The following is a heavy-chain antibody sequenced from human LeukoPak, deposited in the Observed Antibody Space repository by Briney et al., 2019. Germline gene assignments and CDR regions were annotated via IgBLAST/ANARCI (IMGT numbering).Heavy chain of an antibody. CDR3: VRDSSTITTPYFDY. D-gene: IGHD3-22*01. Sequence: ASVKVSCTASGFTFTHYYIHWVRQAPGQGLEWMGWINANSGGTNYAQDFQGRIIMTRDTSISTAYMELSRLTFDDTAVYYCVRDSSTITTPYFDYWGQGTLVTVSS. CDR2: INANSGGT. J-gene: IGHJ4*02. CDR1: GFTFTHYY. V-gene: IGHV1-2*02.